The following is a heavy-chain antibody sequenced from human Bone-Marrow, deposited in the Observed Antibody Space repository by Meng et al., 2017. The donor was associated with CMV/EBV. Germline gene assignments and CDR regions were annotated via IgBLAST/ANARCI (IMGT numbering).Heavy chain of an antibody. CDR2: IYYTGST. Sequence: GSLRLSCTVSVGSIGDSRYYWGWIRQPPGKGLEWIGTIYYTGSTFYNPSLKSRVTISVDKSKNQFSLKLTSVPAPDTAVYYCARLPSSAISPPDVWGQGTTVTVSS. V-gene: IGHV4-39*01. D-gene: IGHD3-3*01. CDR1: VGSIGDSRYY. CDR3: ARLPSSAISPPDV. J-gene: IGHJ6*02.